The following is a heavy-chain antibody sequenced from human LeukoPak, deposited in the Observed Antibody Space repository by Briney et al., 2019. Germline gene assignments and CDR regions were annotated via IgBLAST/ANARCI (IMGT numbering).Heavy chain of an antibody. CDR1: GYSISSGYY. CDR2: ICYSGST. D-gene: IGHD1-1*01. Sequence: SETLSLTCAVSGYSISSGYYWSWIRQPPGKGLEWIGYICYSGSTNYNPSLKSRVTISVDTSKDQFSLKLSSVTAADTAVYYCARDKNWTDYWGQGTLVTVSS. J-gene: IGHJ4*02. CDR3: ARDKNWTDY. V-gene: IGHV4-61*01.